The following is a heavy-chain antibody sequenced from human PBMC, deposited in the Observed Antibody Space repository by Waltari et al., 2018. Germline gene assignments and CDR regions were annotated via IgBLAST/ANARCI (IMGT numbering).Heavy chain of an antibody. J-gene: IGHJ3*02. Sequence: QVQLVESGGGVVQPGGSLRPSWAASGLIFRSFVVPWVRQTPARGLGWVAFIRFDGTTAYYADSVTGRFTISRDNYESTCYLQMNSLRPEDTGVYYCVKDGDYSLPAYDAFDIWGPGTMVSVSS. CDR3: VKDGDYSLPAYDAFDI. CDR1: GLIFRSFV. D-gene: IGHD4-17*01. CDR2: IRFDGTTA. V-gene: IGHV3-30*02.